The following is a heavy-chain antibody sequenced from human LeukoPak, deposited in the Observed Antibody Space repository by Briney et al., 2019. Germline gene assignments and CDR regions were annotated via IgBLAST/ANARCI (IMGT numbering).Heavy chain of an antibody. CDR2: ISAYNGNT. CDR1: GYTFTSYG. D-gene: IGHD2-15*01. V-gene: IGHV1-18*01. Sequence: ASVKVSCKASGYTFTSYGISWVRQAPGQGLEWMGWISAYNGNTSYAQKLQGRVTMTTDTSTSTAYMELRSLRSDDTAVYYCARGTDYCSGGSCYWFDYWGQGTLVTVSS. J-gene: IGHJ4*02. CDR3: ARGTDYCSGGSCYWFDY.